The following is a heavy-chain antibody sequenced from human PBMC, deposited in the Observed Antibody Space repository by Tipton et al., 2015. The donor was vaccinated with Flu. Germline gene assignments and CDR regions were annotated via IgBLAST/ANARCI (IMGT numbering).Heavy chain of an antibody. D-gene: IGHD2-21*02. Sequence: TLSLTCSVDSGSFVGHYWTWIRQPPGKGLEWIGEIHHDGRTNYNPSLKSRVTISIDTPKNQFSLSLTSVSAADTGVYYCARVHCGGDCSPFDYNHYGLDVWGQGTTVTVSS. V-gene: IGHV4-34*01. J-gene: IGHJ6*02. CDR3: ARVHCGGDCSPFDYNHYGLDV. CDR1: SGSFVGHY. CDR2: IHHDGRT.